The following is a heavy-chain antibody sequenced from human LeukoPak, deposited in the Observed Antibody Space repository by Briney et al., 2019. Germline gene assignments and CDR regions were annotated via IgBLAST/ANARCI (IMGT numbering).Heavy chain of an antibody. CDR3: ARASYQLLYTSWFDP. Sequence: ASGKVSCKASGYTITGYYMHWVRQAPGQGREGRGGMNPNSGGTNYAQKFQGRVTMTRDTSISTAYMELSRLRSDDTAVYYCARASYQLLYTSWFDPWGQGTLVTVSS. CDR2: MNPNSGGT. CDR1: GYTITGYY. D-gene: IGHD2-2*02. J-gene: IGHJ5*02. V-gene: IGHV1-2*02.